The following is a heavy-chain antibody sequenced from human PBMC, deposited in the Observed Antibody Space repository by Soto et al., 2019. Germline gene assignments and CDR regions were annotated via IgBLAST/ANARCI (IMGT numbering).Heavy chain of an antibody. CDR2: ISAHNGDT. D-gene: IGHD2-2*01. J-gene: IGHJ5*02. Sequence: ASVKVSCKASGYTFNSYGVSWVRQAPGQGLEWMGWISAHNGDTKYAQKFQGRVTMTTDTSMSTVYMELKSLSSDDTAVYYCARVSIVVSAALTTYDPWGQGTLVTVLL. CDR1: GYTFNSYG. CDR3: ARVSIVVSAALTTYDP. V-gene: IGHV1-18*04.